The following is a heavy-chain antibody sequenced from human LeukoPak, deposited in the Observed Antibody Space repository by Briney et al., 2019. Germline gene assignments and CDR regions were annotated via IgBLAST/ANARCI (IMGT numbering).Heavy chain of an antibody. CDR3: ARDRGWLTSDY. Sequence: SGGSLRLSCAASRFTLNTYWMGWVRQAPGKGLEWLGNIKEDGSEKYYLDSMKGRLTISRDNAKNSLSLQMNSLRVEDTAVYYCARDRGWLTSDYWGQGTLVTVSS. CDR1: RFTLNTYW. CDR2: IKEDGSEK. V-gene: IGHV3-7*03. D-gene: IGHD6-19*01. J-gene: IGHJ4*02.